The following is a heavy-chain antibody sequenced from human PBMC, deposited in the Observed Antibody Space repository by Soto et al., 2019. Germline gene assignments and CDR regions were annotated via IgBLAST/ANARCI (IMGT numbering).Heavy chain of an antibody. CDR2: IYHGGTT. CDR1: GYSISSGSY. J-gene: IGHJ4*01. V-gene: IGHV4-38-2*02. Sequence: PSETLSLTCTVSGYSISSGSYSAWVRQPPGKGPEWIATIYHGGTTFYNPSLKSRITISVDTSNNQFSLELTSVTAADTAVYYCARVHVMVVAGSTFDYWGHGTLVTVSS. D-gene: IGHD6-19*01. CDR3: ARVHVMVVAGSTFDY.